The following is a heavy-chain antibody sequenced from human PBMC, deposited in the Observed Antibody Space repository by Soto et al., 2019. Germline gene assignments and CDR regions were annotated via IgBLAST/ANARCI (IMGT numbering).Heavy chain of an antibody. CDR3: ARGLPRGGYPHWFDP. J-gene: IGHJ5*02. CDR2: INHSGST. CDR1: GGSFSGYY. Sequence: KPSETLSLTCAVYGGSFSGYYWSWIRQPPGRGLEWIGEINHSGSTNYSPSLKSRVTISVDTSKNQFSLKLSSVTAADTAVYYCARGLPRGGYPHWFDPWGQGTLVTVSS. V-gene: IGHV4-34*01. D-gene: IGHD2-15*01.